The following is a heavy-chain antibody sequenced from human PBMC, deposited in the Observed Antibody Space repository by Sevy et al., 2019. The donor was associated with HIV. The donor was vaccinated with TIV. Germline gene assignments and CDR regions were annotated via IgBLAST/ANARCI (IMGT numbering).Heavy chain of an antibody. CDR3: ARGRAGAVKYFDF. CDR2: INIGNGNT. J-gene: IGHJ4*02. Sequence: ASVKVSCKAFGYTFTGNALHWVRQAPGQRLEWMGWINIGNGNTKYSQKFHGRVTITRDTSATTAYMELSSLIPEDTATYYCARGRAGAVKYFDFWGQGSLVTVSS. V-gene: IGHV1-3*04. D-gene: IGHD6-13*01. CDR1: GYTFTGNA.